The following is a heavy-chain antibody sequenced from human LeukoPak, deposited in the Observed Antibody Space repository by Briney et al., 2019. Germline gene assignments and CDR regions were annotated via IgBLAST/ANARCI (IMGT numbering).Heavy chain of an antibody. CDR2: IIPILGTA. CDR3: ARGPLRFLGGIDY. D-gene: IGHD3-3*01. Sequence: GASVKVSCKASGGTFSSYVISWVRQAPGQGLEWMGGIIPILGTANYAQNFQGRVTITADDSTSTAYMALSTLRSEDTAVYYCARGPLRFLGGIDYWGQGTLVTVSS. J-gene: IGHJ4*02. V-gene: IGHV1-69*13. CDR1: GGTFSSYV.